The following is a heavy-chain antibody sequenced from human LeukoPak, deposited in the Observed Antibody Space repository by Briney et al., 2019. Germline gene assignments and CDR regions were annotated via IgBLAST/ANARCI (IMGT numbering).Heavy chain of an antibody. CDR2: INHSGST. CDR3: ARANYYDSSED. D-gene: IGHD3-22*01. CDR1: GESFSGYY. V-gene: IGHV4-34*01. J-gene: IGHJ4*02. Sequence: SETLSLTCAVYGESFSGYYWSWIRQPPGKGLEWIGEINHSGSTNYNPSLKSRVTISVDTSKNQFSLKLSSVTAADTAVYYCARANYYDSSEDWGQGTLVTVSS.